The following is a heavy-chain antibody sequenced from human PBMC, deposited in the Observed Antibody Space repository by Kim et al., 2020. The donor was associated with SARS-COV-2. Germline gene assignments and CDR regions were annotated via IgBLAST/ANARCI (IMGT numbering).Heavy chain of an antibody. D-gene: IGHD1-26*01. CDR1: GFTFSSYG. J-gene: IGHJ4*02. Sequence: GGSLRLSCAASGFTFSSYGMHWVRQAPGKGLEWVAIISYDGNNKYYADSVKGRFTISRDNSKNTLYLQMNSLRAEDTAVYYCAKGASGSYSPYFDSWGQGTLVTVSS. CDR2: ISYDGNNK. V-gene: IGHV3-30*18. CDR3: AKGASGSYSPYFDS.